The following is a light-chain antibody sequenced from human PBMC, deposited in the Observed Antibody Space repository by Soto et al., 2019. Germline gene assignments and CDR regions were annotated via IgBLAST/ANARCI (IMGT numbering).Light chain of an antibody. V-gene: IGKV3-15*01. CDR2: GAS. Sequence: EIVMTQSPATLSVSPGERATLSCRASQSVSNNLAWYQQKPGQAPRLLIYGASTRATSIPARFSGSGSGTEFTLTISSLQSEDFAVYYCQQYNNWPPTWTLGQGTKVEVK. CDR3: QQYNNWPPTWT. J-gene: IGKJ1*01. CDR1: QSVSNN.